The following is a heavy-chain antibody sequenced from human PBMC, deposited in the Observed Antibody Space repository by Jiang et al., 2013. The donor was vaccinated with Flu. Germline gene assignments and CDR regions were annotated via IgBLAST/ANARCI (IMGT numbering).Heavy chain of an antibody. Sequence: SLTCAISGDSVSSNSAAWNWIRQSPSRGLEWLGRTYYRSKWYNDYAVSVKSRITINPDTSKNQFSLQLNSVTPEDTAVYYCARGVIVATIAGVREFDYWGQGTLVTVSS. CDR3: ARGVIVATIAGVREFDY. D-gene: IGHD5-12*01. J-gene: IGHJ4*02. CDR2: TYYRSKWYN. CDR1: GDSVSSNSAA. V-gene: IGHV6-1*01.